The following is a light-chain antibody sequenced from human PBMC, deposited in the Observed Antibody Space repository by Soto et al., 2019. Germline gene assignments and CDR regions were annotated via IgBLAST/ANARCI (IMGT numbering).Light chain of an antibody. CDR1: QSVGSN. CDR3: QQRGDWPRT. V-gene: IGKV3-11*01. Sequence: EIVLTQSPAPLSLSPGERATLTXRASQSVGSNFAWYLQKPVQAPRLLIYDALNRATGIPDRFSGSGSGTDFTLTISSLEPEDFAVYYCQQRGDWPRTFGQGTKVDIK. J-gene: IGKJ2*01. CDR2: DAL.